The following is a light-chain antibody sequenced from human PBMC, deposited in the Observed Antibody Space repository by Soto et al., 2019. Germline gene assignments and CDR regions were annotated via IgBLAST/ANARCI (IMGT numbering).Light chain of an antibody. CDR2: EVT. J-gene: IGLJ3*02. CDR3: TSYAGSNNFKV. Sequence: QSALTQPPSASGSPGQSVTISCTGTSSDVGAYNYVSWYQQHPGKGPKLIIYEVTKRPSGVPDRFSGSKSGNTASLTVSGLQAEDEADYYCTSYAGSNNFKVFGGGTKLTVL. CDR1: SSDVGAYNY. V-gene: IGLV2-8*01.